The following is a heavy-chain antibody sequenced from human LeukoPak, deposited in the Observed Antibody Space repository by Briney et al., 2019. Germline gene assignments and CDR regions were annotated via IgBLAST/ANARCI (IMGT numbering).Heavy chain of an antibody. D-gene: IGHD3-10*01. CDR2: ISADSATT. CDR3: ARKSASGNYPLDY. CDR1: GFTVSSNY. J-gene: IGHJ4*02. Sequence: GGSLRLSCAASGFTVSSNYMSWVRQAPGKGLEWVSVISADSATTFYADSVKGRFTISRDNAKNTVFLQMSSLRAEDTALYYCARKSASGNYPLDYWGQGTLVTVSS. V-gene: IGHV3-53*01.